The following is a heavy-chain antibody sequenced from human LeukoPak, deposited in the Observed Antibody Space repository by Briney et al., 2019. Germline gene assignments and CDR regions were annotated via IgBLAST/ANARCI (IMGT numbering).Heavy chain of an antibody. CDR3: AREFYFFDY. V-gene: IGHV3-48*02. Sequence: GGSLRLSCAASGFTFSTYGMNWIRQAPGKGLEWVSYISSSSYTIYYADFVKGRFTISRDNAKNSLSLQMNSLRDEDTAVYYCAREFYFFDYWGQGALVTVSS. CDR1: GFTFSTYG. CDR2: ISSSSYTI. J-gene: IGHJ4*02.